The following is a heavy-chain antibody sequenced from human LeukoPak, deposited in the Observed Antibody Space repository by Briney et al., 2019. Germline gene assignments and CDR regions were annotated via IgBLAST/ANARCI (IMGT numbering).Heavy chain of an antibody. CDR1: GFTFSSYW. CDR2: IKQDGSEK. D-gene: IGHD3-22*01. CDR3: AREGVTTLYYYYGMDV. J-gene: IGHJ6*02. V-gene: IGHV3-7*01. Sequence: SGGSLRPSCAASGFTFSSYWMSWVRQAPGKGLEWVANIKQDGSEKYYVDSVKGRFTISRDNAKNSLYLQMNSLRAEDTAVYYCAREGVTTLYYYYGMDVWGQGTTVTVSS.